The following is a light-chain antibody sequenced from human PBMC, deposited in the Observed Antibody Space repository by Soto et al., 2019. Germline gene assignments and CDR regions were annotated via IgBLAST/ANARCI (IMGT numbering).Light chain of an antibody. Sequence: DIQLTQSPSFLSASVGDRVNITCRASQGIISSLAWYQQKPGKAPKLLIYAASTLQSGVPSRFSGSGFGTEFTLTISSLQPEDSATYYCQQVNSYPLTFGGGTKVEIK. J-gene: IGKJ4*01. V-gene: IGKV1-9*01. CDR2: AAS. CDR3: QQVNSYPLT. CDR1: QGIISS.